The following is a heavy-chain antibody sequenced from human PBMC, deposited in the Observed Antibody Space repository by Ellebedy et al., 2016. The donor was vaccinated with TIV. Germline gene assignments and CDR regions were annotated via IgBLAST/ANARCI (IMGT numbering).Heavy chain of an antibody. Sequence: GESLKISXAASGFTFSYFWMHWVRQAPGKGLEWVSRINSDGSTTTYVDSVKGRFTISRDNAKNTLYLQMDDLRAEDTGVYYCASRNPNSMDIWGKGTTVTVSS. J-gene: IGHJ6*04. D-gene: IGHD4-23*01. CDR1: GFTFSYFW. CDR3: ASRNPNSMDI. CDR2: INSDGSTT. V-gene: IGHV3-74*01.